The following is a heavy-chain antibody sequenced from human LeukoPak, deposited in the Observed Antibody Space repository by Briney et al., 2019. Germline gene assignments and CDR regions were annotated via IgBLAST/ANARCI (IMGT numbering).Heavy chain of an antibody. V-gene: IGHV3-11*01. CDR3: AKGSTFYYDSSVYYFYIDV. J-gene: IGHJ6*03. D-gene: IGHD3-22*01. Sequence: GGSLRLSCAASGFTFSDYYMSWIRQAPGKGLEWVSYISSSGSTIYYADSVKGRFTISRDNAKNSLYLQMNSLRAEDTAVYYCAKGSTFYYDSSVYYFYIDVWGKGTTVTVSS. CDR1: GFTFSDYY. CDR2: ISSSGSTI.